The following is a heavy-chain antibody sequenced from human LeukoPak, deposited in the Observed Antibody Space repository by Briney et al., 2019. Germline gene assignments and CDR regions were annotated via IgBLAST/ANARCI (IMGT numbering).Heavy chain of an antibody. CDR3: ARVLPQIWFGDRNWFDP. Sequence: SVKVSCKTSGDTDSNYAVSWVRQAPGQGLEWMGRIIPVLDRANYPQKFQDRVTITADKSTRTVYMELSSLRSEDTDVYYCARVLPQIWFGDRNWFDPWGQGTLVTVSS. CDR2: IIPVLDRA. V-gene: IGHV1-69*04. J-gene: IGHJ5*02. CDR1: GDTDSNYA. D-gene: IGHD3-10*01.